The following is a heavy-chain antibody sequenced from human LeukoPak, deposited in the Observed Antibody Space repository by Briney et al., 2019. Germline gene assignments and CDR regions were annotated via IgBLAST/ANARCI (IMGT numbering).Heavy chain of an antibody. J-gene: IGHJ4*02. CDR1: GYTFTGYY. CDR3: ARVVFDSSGYLSFDY. D-gene: IGHD3-22*01. V-gene: IGHV1-2*02. Sequence: ASVKVSCKASGYTFTGYYMHWVRQAPGQGLEWMGWINPNSGGTNYAQKFQGRVTMTRDTSISTAYMELSRLRSDDTAVYYCARVVFDSSGYLSFDYWGQGTLVTVSS. CDR2: INPNSGGT.